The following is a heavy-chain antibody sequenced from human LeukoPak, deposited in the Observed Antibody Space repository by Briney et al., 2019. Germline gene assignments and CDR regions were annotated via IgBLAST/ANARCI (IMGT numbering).Heavy chain of an antibody. Sequence: GGSLRLPCAVSVFTYSSNYMSWLRRATGKGREGVPDIYSGGSTYYAGSVKGRFTISRENSKDTLYLQMNRLRAEEPGVYYCGRESIGSAFDIWGQGAMVTVSS. V-gene: IGHV3-53*01. J-gene: IGHJ3*02. CDR3: GRESIGSAFDI. CDR1: VFTYSSNY. CDR2: IYSGGST. D-gene: IGHD3-10*01.